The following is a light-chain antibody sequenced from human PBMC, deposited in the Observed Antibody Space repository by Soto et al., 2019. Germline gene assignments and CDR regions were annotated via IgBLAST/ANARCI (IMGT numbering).Light chain of an antibody. CDR1: SSDVGGYDS. V-gene: IGLV2-8*01. Sequence: QSVLTQPPSASGSPGQSVTISRSGTSSDVGGYDSVSWYQHHPGKVPKLIIFDVDKWPSGVPDRFSGFKSGNTASLTVSGLRAEDEADYYCSSYAGSNTFVFGTGTKVTVL. CDR2: DVD. J-gene: IGLJ1*01. CDR3: SSYAGSNTFV.